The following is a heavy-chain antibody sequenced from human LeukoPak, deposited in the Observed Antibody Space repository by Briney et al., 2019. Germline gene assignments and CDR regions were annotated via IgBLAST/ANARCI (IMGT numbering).Heavy chain of an antibody. CDR2: INPSGGST. CDR1: GYTFISYY. Sequence: ASVKVSCKASGYTFISYYMHWVRQAPGQGLEWMGIINPSGGSTTYAQNFQGRVTMTRDMSTSTVYMELSSLRPEDTAVYYCAKGGASVTRYVDYWGQGTLVTVSS. D-gene: IGHD4-17*01. CDR3: AKGGASVTRYVDY. J-gene: IGHJ4*02. V-gene: IGHV1-46*01.